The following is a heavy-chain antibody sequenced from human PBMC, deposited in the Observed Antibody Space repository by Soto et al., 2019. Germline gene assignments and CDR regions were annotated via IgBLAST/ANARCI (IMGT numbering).Heavy chain of an antibody. D-gene: IGHD2-15*01. CDR2: IYYSGST. V-gene: IGHV4-59*12. J-gene: IGHJ5*02. CDR3: ARGLVVVAATAPWPSCNWFDP. CDR1: GGSISIYY. Sequence: SETLSLTCTVSGGSISIYYWNWIRQSPGKGLEWIGEIYYSGSTNYNPSLKSRVTISVDTSKTQFSLKLSSVTAADTAVYYCARGLVVVAATAPWPSCNWFDPWGQGTLVTVSS.